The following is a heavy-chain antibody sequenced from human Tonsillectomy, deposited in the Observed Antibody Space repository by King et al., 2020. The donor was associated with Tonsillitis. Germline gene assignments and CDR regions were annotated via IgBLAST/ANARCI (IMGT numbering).Heavy chain of an antibody. CDR1: GFTFSSYN. J-gene: IGHJ6*02. CDR3: ARGHKNNWNDRDYYYSGMDV. CDR2: ISSSSSYI. Sequence: VQLVESGGGLVKPGGSLRLSCAASGFTFSSYNMNWVRQAPGKGLEWVSSISSSSSYIYYADSLKDRFTISRDNAKNSLYLQMNSLRAEDTAVYYCARGHKNNWNDRDYYYSGMDVWGQGTTVTVSS. D-gene: IGHD1-1*01. V-gene: IGHV3-21*01.